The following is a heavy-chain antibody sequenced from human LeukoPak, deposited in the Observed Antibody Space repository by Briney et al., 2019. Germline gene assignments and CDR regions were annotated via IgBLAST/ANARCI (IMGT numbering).Heavy chain of an antibody. J-gene: IGHJ4*02. V-gene: IGHV1-2*02. D-gene: IGHD3-10*01. CDR1: GYTFTGYY. Sequence: ASVKVSCKASGYTFTGYYMHWVRQAPAQGLEWVGWINPNNGETMYREKFQGRVTMTRDTSISTVYMELSGLRSDDTAVYYCARVLAYGSGNSNDYWGQGTLVTVSS. CDR2: INPNNGET. CDR3: ARVLAYGSGNSNDY.